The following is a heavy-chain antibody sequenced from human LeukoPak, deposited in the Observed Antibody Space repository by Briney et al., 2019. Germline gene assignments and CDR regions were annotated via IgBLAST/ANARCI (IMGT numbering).Heavy chain of an antibody. CDR1: GFSFSNYA. D-gene: IGHD5/OR15-5a*01. CDR3: AKDTSVGAFDI. J-gene: IGHJ3*02. CDR2: ISGRGANT. Sequence: PGGSLRLSCAASGFSFSNYAMSWVRQAPGKGLEWVSAISGRGANTYYADSVKGRFTISRDNSKNTLYMQMNSLRAEDTAVYYCAKDTSVGAFDIWGQGTMVTVSS. V-gene: IGHV3-23*01.